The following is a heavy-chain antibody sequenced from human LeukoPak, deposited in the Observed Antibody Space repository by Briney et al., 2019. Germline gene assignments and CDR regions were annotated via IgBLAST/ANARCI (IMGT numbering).Heavy chain of an antibody. CDR3: AKVLILEWILFPADY. CDR1: GFTFSSYA. CDR2: ISGSGGST. J-gene: IGHJ4*02. Sequence: GGSLRLSCAASGFTFSSYAMSWVRQAPGKGLEWVSAISGSGGSTYYADSVKGRFTISRDHSKNTLYLQMNSIRAEDTAVYYCAKVLILEWILFPADYWGQGPLVTVSS. D-gene: IGHD3-3*01. V-gene: IGHV3-23*01.